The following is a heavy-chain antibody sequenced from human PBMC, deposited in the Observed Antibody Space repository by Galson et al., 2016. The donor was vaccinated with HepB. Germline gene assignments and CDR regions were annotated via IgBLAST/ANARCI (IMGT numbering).Heavy chain of an antibody. V-gene: IGHV3-30*18. J-gene: IGHJ4*02. CDR1: GFTFANYG. CDR3: AKDGQWLVRRSFDY. D-gene: IGHD6-19*01. Sequence: SLRLSCAASGFTFANYGMHWVRQAPGKGLEWLAIISYDGGKQYYGDSMRGRITISRDNSNNTLFLEMNSLRRDDTAIYFCAKDGQWLVRRSFDYWGQGALVTVAS. CDR2: ISYDGGKQ.